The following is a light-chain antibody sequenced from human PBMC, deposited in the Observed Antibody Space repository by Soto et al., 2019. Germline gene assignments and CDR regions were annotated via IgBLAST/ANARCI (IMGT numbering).Light chain of an antibody. CDR2: EVI. J-gene: IGLJ2*01. Sequence: QSARTQPPSASGSPGQSVTIACTGTRSDVGSSNYVSWYQQHPGKAPKLIIYEVIKRPSGVPDRFFGSKSGNTASLTVSGLQADDEADYYCSSYADSNNVEVLFGGGTKLTVL. V-gene: IGLV2-8*01. CDR1: RSDVGSSNY. CDR3: SSYADSNNVEVL.